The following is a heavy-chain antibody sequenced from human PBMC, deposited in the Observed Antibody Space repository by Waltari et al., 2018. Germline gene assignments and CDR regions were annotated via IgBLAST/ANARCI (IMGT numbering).Heavy chain of an antibody. CDR3: ARIFFYGSGRGGWFDP. Sequence: QVQLQESGPGLVKPSETLSLTCTVSGGSISSHYWSWIRQPPGKGLEWIGYIYYSGSTNYNPSLKSRVTISVDTSKNQFSLKLSSVTAADTAVYYCARIFFYGSGRGGWFDPWGQGTLVTVSS. J-gene: IGHJ5*02. V-gene: IGHV4-59*11. D-gene: IGHD3-10*01. CDR1: GGSISSHY. CDR2: IYYSGST.